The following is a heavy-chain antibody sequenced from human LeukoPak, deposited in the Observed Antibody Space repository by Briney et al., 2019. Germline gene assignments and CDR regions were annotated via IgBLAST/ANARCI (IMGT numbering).Heavy chain of an antibody. Sequence: GGSLRLSCAASGFTFGDYGMSWVRQAPGKGLEWVSGINWNGGSTGYADSVKGRFTISRDNAKNSLYLQMNSLRAEDTALYYCARLIVVVPAAIGYFDYWGQGTLVTASS. D-gene: IGHD2-2*02. CDR2: INWNGGST. CDR3: ARLIVVVPAAIGYFDY. J-gene: IGHJ4*02. CDR1: GFTFGDYG. V-gene: IGHV3-20*04.